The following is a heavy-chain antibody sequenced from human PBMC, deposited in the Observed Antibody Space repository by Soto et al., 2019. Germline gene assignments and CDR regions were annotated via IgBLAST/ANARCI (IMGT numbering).Heavy chain of an antibody. D-gene: IGHD5-12*01. V-gene: IGHV3-30-3*01. CDR2: ISYDGSNK. CDR3: ARGQIVATTDFDY. J-gene: IGHJ4*02. CDR1: GFTFSSYA. Sequence: GSLRLSCAASGFTFSSYAMHWVRQAPGKGLEWVAVISYDGSNKYYADSVKGRFTISRDNSKNTLYLQMNSLRAEDTAVYYCARGQIVATTDFDYWGQGTLVTVSS.